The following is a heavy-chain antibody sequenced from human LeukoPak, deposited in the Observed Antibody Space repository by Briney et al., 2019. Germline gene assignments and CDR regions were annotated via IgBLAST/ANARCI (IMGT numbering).Heavy chain of an antibody. Sequence: SETLSLTCTVSGGSISSSSYYWGWIRQPPGKGLEWIGSIYYSGSTYYNPSLKSRVTISVDTSKNQFSLKLSSATAADTAVYYCARRVYEWAPLHWGQGTLVTVSS. CDR2: IYYSGST. D-gene: IGHD5/OR15-5a*01. J-gene: IGHJ4*02. CDR1: GGSISSSSYY. V-gene: IGHV4-39*01. CDR3: ARRVYEWAPLH.